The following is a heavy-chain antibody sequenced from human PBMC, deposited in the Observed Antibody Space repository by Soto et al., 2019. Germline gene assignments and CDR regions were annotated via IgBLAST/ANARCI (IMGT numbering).Heavy chain of an antibody. Sequence: SETLSLTCSVSGGSISSSSYYWGWIRQPPGKGLEWIGSIYYSGSIYYNPSLKSRVTISVDTSKNQFSLKLSSVTAAETAVYYCARSIDSWGQGTLVTVSS. CDR3: ARSIDS. CDR1: GGSISSSSYY. J-gene: IGHJ5*01. V-gene: IGHV4-39*01. CDR2: IYYSGSI.